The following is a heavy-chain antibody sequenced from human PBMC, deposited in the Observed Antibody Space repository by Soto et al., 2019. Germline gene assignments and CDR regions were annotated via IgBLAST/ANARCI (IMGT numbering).Heavy chain of an antibody. V-gene: IGHV3-30*18. Sequence: PGGSLRLSCAASGFTFSSYGMHWVRQAPGKGLEWVAVISYDGSNKYYADSVKGRFTISRDNSKNTLYLQMNSLRAEDTAVYYCAKDSDPGYYYDSSGYYYFDYWGQGILVTVSS. D-gene: IGHD3-22*01. J-gene: IGHJ4*02. CDR2: ISYDGSNK. CDR3: AKDSDPGYYYDSSGYYYFDY. CDR1: GFTFSSYG.